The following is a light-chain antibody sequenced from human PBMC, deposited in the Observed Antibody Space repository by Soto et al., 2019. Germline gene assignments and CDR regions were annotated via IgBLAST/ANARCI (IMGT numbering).Light chain of an antibody. CDR2: GAS. CDR3: QQYSSSPRT. Sequence: EIVLTQSPGTLSLSPGERATLSCRASQSVSSSYLAWYQQKPGQAPRVLIYGASSRATGIPDRFSGSGSGTDFSLTISRLEPEDFAVYHCQQYSSSPRTFGQGTRLEIK. J-gene: IGKJ5*01. CDR1: QSVSSSY. V-gene: IGKV3-20*01.